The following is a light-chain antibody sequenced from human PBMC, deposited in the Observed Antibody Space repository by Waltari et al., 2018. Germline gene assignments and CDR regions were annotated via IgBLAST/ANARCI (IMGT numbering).Light chain of an antibody. Sequence: QSALTQPPSVSGSLGQTVSISCTGSDSDVGDLDRVSWYRQSPGTAPKLPIYAVTTPPSGVPDRFSGSKSGNTASLTISGLQPEDDADYYCSSYNTRHTWVFGGGTTLTVL. J-gene: IGLJ3*02. V-gene: IGLV2-18*02. CDR3: SSYNTRHTWV. CDR1: DSDVGDLDR. CDR2: AVT.